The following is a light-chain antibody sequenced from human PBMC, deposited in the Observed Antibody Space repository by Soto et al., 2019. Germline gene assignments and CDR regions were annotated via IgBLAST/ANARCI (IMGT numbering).Light chain of an antibody. CDR1: QSVRSH. J-gene: IGKJ5*01. CDR3: QHYKNRPL. CDR2: GAS. Sequence: IVITQSPATLSVSPGEGVTLSCRASQSVRSHLAWYQHKPGQPPRVLIYGASTRATGIPARFSGSGFGTEFTLTIRSLKSEDFAVYYCQHYKNRPLFGQGTQLEIK. V-gene: IGKV3-15*01.